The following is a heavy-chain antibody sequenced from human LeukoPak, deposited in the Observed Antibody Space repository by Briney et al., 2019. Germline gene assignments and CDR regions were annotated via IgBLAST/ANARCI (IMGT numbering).Heavy chain of an antibody. CDR3: ARASLTLLMNH. D-gene: IGHD3-16*01. CDR2: ISGSGGST. CDR1: GFTFSSYA. V-gene: IGHV3-23*01. Sequence: PSGGSLRLSCAASGFTFSSYAMNWVRQAPGKGLEWVSAISGSGGSTYYADSVKGRFTISRDNSKNTLYLQMNSLRAEDTALYYCARASLTLLMNHWGQGTLVTVSS. J-gene: IGHJ5*02.